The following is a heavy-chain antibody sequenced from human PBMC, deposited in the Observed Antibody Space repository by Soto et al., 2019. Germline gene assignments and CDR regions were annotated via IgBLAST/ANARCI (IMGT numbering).Heavy chain of an antibody. CDR3: ARDTDFWSGYYTGGY. CDR2: ISAYNGNT. J-gene: IGHJ4*02. Sequence: GASVTVCCKASVYTYTSYGISWVRQAPGQGLEWMGWISAYNGNTNYAQKLQGRVTMTTDTSTSTAYMELRSLRSDDTAVYYCARDTDFWSGYYTGGYWGQGTLVTVSS. CDR1: VYTYTSYG. V-gene: IGHV1-18*01. D-gene: IGHD3-3*01.